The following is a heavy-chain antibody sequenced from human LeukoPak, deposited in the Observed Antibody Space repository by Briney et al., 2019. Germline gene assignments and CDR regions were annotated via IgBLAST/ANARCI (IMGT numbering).Heavy chain of an antibody. Sequence: GGSLRLSCAASGFTFSSYGMHWVRQAPGKGLEWVAVISYDGSNKYYADSVKGRFTISRDNSKNTRYPQMNSLRAEDTAVYYCAKNGAAAWGWFDPWGQGTLVTVSS. D-gene: IGHD6-13*01. CDR3: AKNGAAAWGWFDP. J-gene: IGHJ5*02. CDR2: ISYDGSNK. CDR1: GFTFSSYG. V-gene: IGHV3-30*18.